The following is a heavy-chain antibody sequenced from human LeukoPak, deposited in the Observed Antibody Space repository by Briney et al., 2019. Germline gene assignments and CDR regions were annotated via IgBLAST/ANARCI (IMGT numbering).Heavy chain of an antibody. CDR2: INPNSGGT. V-gene: IGHV1-2*02. CDR3: ASVGYCSSTSCSPYNWFDP. J-gene: IGHJ5*02. D-gene: IGHD2-2*03. Sequence: ASVKVSCKASGYTLTGYYMHWVRQAPGQGLEWMGWINPNSGGTNYAQKLQGRVTMTRDTSISTAYMELSRLRSDDTAVYYCASVGYCSSTSCSPYNWFDPWGQGTLVTVSS. CDR1: GYTLTGYY.